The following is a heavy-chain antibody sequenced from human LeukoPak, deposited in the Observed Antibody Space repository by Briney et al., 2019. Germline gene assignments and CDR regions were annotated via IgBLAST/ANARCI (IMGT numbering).Heavy chain of an antibody. CDR1: GYTFTDYY. Sequence: ASVKVSCKASGYTFTDYYMHWVRQAPGQGLEWMGRIIPILGIANYAQKFQGRVTITADKSTSTAYMELSSLRSEDTAVYYCARYRYSSGWYGSYYFDYWGQGTLVTVSS. J-gene: IGHJ4*02. D-gene: IGHD6-19*01. V-gene: IGHV1-69*02. CDR2: IIPILGIA. CDR3: ARYRYSSGWYGSYYFDY.